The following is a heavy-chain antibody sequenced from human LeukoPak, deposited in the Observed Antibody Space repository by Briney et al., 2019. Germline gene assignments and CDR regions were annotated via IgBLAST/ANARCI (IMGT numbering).Heavy chain of an antibody. V-gene: IGHV3-33*01. CDR1: GFTFSSYG. Sequence: GGSLRLSCAASGFTFSSYGMHWVRQAPGKGLEWVAVIWYDGSNKYYADSVKGRFTISRDNSKNTLYLQMNSLRAEDTAVYYCARDSSRGYLGSSLRINWYFDLWGRGTLVTVSS. CDR3: ARDSSRGYLGSSLRINWYFDL. D-gene: IGHD3-22*01. CDR2: IWYDGSNK. J-gene: IGHJ2*01.